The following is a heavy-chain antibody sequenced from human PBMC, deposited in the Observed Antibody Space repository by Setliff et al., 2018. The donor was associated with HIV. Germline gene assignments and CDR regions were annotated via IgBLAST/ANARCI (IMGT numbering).Heavy chain of an antibody. CDR2: VFYTGSA. Sequence: SETLSFTCTVSGDSFSNYYWSWIRQPPGKGLEWIGYVFYTGSATYNPSLKSRVIISLDRSTNRFSLMLHSMTAADAAVYYCARGPSGGGFYYMDVWGKGTTVTVSS. J-gene: IGHJ6*03. D-gene: IGHD2-15*01. CDR3: ARGPSGGGFYYMDV. CDR1: GDSFSNYY. V-gene: IGHV4-59*01.